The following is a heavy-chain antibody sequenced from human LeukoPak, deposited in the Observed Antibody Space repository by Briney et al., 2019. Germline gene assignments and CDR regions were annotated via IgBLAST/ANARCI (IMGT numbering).Heavy chain of an antibody. J-gene: IGHJ5*02. Sequence: SETLSLTCAVYGGSFSGYYWSWIRQPPGKGLEWIGEINHSGSTNYNPSLKSRVTISVDTSKNQFSLKLSSVTAADTAVYYWGRGSASNRGYGLRWFDPGGQEPLVTVSS. CDR3: GRGSASNRGYGLRWFDP. D-gene: IGHD5-12*01. CDR2: INHSGST. CDR1: GGSFSGYY. V-gene: IGHV4-34*01.